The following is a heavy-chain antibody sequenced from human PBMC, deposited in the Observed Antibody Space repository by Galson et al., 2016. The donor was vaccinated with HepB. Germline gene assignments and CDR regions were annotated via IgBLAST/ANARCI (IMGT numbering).Heavy chain of an antibody. D-gene: IGHD4-11*01. J-gene: IGHJ6*04. CDR1: GFSFSDYY. V-gene: IGHV3-11*01. CDR2: ISSSGSAE. CDR3: ARDRSNYAGPYYDLDV. Sequence: SLRLSCAASGFSFSDYYMNWIRQAPGKGLEWVSYISSSGSAEKYADSVQGRFTISRDNAKNSMYLQMNSLRVEDTAVYYCARDRSNYAGPYYDLDVWGEGTTVTVSS.